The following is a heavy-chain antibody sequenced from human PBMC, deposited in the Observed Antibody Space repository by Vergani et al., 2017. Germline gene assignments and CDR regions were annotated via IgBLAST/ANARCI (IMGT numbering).Heavy chain of an antibody. Sequence: QVQLVESGGGLVKPGGSLRLSCAASGFTFSDYYMSWIRQAPGKGLEWVSYISSSGSTIYYADSVKGRFTISRDNAKNSLYLQMNSLRAEDTAVYYCASPLYCISTSCYTYAFDIWGQGTMVTVSS. CDR2: ISSSGSTI. CDR3: ASPLYCISTSCYTYAFDI. D-gene: IGHD2-2*02. V-gene: IGHV3-11*01. CDR1: GFTFSDYY. J-gene: IGHJ3*02.